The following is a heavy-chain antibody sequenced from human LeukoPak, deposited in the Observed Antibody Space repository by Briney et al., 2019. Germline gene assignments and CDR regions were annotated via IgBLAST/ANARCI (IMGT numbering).Heavy chain of an antibody. CDR2: ISGSGGST. CDR1: GFTFSSYA. V-gene: IGHV3-23*01. D-gene: IGHD2-15*01. CDR3: AKDEGYCSGGSCYYFAY. Sequence: RPGGSLRLSCAASGFTFSSYAMSWVRQAPGKGLEWVSAISGSGGSTYYADSVKGRFTISRDNSKNTLYLQMNSLRAEDTAVYYCAKDEGYCSGGSCYYFAYWGQGTLVTVSS. J-gene: IGHJ4*02.